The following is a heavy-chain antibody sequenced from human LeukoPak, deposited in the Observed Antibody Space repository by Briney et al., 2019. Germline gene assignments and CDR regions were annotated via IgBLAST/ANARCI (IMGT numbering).Heavy chain of an antibody. V-gene: IGHV3-30*02. Sequence: TGGSLRLSCAASGFTFSSYGMHWVRQAPGKGLEWVAFIRYDGSNKYYADSVKGRFTISRDNSKNTLYLQMNSLRAEDTAVYYCAALPPQPRDFWSGDAFDIWGQGTMVTVSS. CDR2: IRYDGSNK. D-gene: IGHD3-3*01. CDR1: GFTFSSYG. CDR3: AALPPQPRDFWSGDAFDI. J-gene: IGHJ3*02.